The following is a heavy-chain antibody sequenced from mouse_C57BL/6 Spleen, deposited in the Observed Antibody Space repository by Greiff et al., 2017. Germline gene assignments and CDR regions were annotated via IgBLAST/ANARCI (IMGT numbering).Heavy chain of an antibody. CDR1: GYTFTSYW. J-gene: IGHJ4*01. CDR3: ARGDYYYGSSYYAMDY. Sequence: QVQLQQPGAELVRPGSSVKLSCKASGYTFTSYWMHWVKQRPIQGLEWIGNIDPSDSETHYNQKFKDKATLTVDKSSSTAYMQLSSLTSEDSAVYYCARGDYYYGSSYYAMDYWGQGTSVTVSS. CDR2: IDPSDSET. D-gene: IGHD1-1*01. V-gene: IGHV1-52*01.